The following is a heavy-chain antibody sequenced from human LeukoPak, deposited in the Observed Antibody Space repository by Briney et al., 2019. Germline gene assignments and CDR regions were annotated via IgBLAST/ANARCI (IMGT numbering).Heavy chain of an antibody. CDR3: AASRYSSSPFDY. D-gene: IGHD6-13*01. CDR1: GDSTNTYF. CDR2: IYYSGST. Sequence: SETLSLTCTMSGDSTNTYFWSWIRQPPGKGLEWIGYIYYSGSTNYNPSLKSRVTISVDTSKNQFSLKLSSVTAADTAVYYCAASRYSSSPFDYWGQGTLVTVSS. J-gene: IGHJ4*02. V-gene: IGHV4-59*01.